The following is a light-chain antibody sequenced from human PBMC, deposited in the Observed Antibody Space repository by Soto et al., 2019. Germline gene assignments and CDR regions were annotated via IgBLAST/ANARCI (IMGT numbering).Light chain of an antibody. Sequence: EIAWTQSPGTLSFSPRERATLSCRASQSVTSRYLAWYQKKPGQAPRLLIYGASSRATGIPDRFSGSLSGTDFSLTISRLEPEDFAVYYCQQYGSSPPYTFGQGTKLEIK. V-gene: IGKV3-20*01. J-gene: IGKJ2*01. CDR2: GAS. CDR3: QQYGSSPPYT. CDR1: QSVTSRY.